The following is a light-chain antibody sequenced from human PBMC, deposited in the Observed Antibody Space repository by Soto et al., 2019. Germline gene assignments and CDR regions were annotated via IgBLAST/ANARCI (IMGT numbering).Light chain of an antibody. CDR1: QSISSW. CDR3: QQSFSPLLT. V-gene: IGKV1-5*01. CDR2: DAS. Sequence: DIQMTQSPSTLSASVGDRVTITCRASQSISSWLVWHQQKPAKAPKLLIYDASSLASGVPSRFSGSGSGTEFTLTISSLQPEDFATYYCQQSFSPLLTFGGGTKVDSK. J-gene: IGKJ4*01.